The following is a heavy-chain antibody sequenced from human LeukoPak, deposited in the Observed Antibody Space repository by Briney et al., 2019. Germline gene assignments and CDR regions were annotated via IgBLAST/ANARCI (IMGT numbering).Heavy chain of an antibody. CDR3: ARQPMTTYLDP. Sequence: PSETLSLTCGVSGGSITSTNWWSWVRQPPGQGLEWIGEVSLSGLTNYNPSLSSRVIMALDTSKNHLSLNLTSVTAADTAVYYCARQPMTTYLDPWGQGTLVTVSS. J-gene: IGHJ5*02. V-gene: IGHV4-4*02. CDR1: GGSITSTNW. D-gene: IGHD2/OR15-2a*01. CDR2: VSLSGLT.